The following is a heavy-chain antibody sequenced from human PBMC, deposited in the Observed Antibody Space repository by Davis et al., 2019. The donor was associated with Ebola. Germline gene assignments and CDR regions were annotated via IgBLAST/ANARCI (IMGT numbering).Heavy chain of an antibody. D-gene: IGHD5-12*01. V-gene: IGHV3-23*01. Sequence: GGSLRLSCAASGFTFSSYAMTWVRQAPGKGLEWVSGITGSDGSIYCADSVKGRFTISRDNSKNTLYLQMNSLRAEDTAVYYCAKVLQATNILATTYYYYALDVWGQGTTVTVS. CDR2: ITGSDGSI. J-gene: IGHJ6*02. CDR3: AKVLQATNILATTYYYYALDV. CDR1: GFTFSSYA.